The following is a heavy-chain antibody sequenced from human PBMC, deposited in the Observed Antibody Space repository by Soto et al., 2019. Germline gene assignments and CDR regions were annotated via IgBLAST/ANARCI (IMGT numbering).Heavy chain of an antibody. Sequence: TMSLTSHLSGDTVSSGEYYPHWVCKHPGKGPEWIEYVYYSGRTYYKPSLKSRMSISLDKSKNQFSRRGTSIELADTTIYYYAKGLATVVSHDFDYWGQGALDTVS. V-gene: IGHV4-31*03. J-gene: IGHJ4*02. CDR1: GDTVSSGEYY. D-gene: IGHD1-26*01. CDR3: AKGLATVVSHDFDY. CDR2: VYYSGRT.